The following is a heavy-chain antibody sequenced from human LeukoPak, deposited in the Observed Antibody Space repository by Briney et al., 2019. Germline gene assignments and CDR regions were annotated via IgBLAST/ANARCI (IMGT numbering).Heavy chain of an antibody. CDR3: ARDLLEPEMAA. Sequence: PGGSLRLSCGASGFTVRSNYMSWVRQAPERGLEWVSVIYSSGNTYYADSVRGRFTISRDNSKNTLFLQMNSLRVEDTAVYYYARDLLEPEMAAWGLGTLVTVSS. D-gene: IGHD5-24*01. V-gene: IGHV3-53*01. CDR2: IYSSGNT. J-gene: IGHJ5*02. CDR1: GFTVRSNY.